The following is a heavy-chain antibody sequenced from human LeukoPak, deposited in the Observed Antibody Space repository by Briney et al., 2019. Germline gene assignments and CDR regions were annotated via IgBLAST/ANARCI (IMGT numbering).Heavy chain of an antibody. CDR3: AKDSRGSNVRVFDY. CDR2: LLDERRNN. D-gene: IGHD2-8*01. Sequence: GGSLRLSCAASGFPFSAYAMHWVRQAPGKGLEWVAVLLDERRNNYANSVKGRFTISRDISKNTLYLQMNSLRAEDTAIYYCAKDSRGSNVRVFDYWGQGNLVTVSS. CDR1: GFPFSAYA. J-gene: IGHJ4*02. V-gene: IGHV3-30*02.